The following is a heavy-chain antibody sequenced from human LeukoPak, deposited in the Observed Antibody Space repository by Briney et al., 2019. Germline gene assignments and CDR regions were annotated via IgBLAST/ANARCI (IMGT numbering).Heavy chain of an antibody. D-gene: IGHD6-19*01. CDR1: GYTFTGYY. J-gene: IGHJ4*02. CDR2: ISAYNGNT. Sequence: WASVKVSCKASGYTFTGYYIQWVRQAPGQGLEWMGWISAYNGNTNYAQKLQGRVTMTTDTSTSTAYMELRSLRSDDTAVYYCARELSSASSGAGYWGQGTLVTVSS. V-gene: IGHV1-18*04. CDR3: ARELSSASSGAGY.